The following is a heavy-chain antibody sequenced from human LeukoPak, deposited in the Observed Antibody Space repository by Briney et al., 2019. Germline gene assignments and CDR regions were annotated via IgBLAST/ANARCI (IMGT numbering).Heavy chain of an antibody. CDR1: GASIDRGSYY. V-gene: IGHV4-61*09. CDR2: MYSSGTK. J-gene: IGHJ3*02. CDR3: ARGLCSGGSCYADAFDI. D-gene: IGHD2-15*01. Sequence: SETLSLTCSVSGASIDRGSYYWSWIRQPAGKGLEWIGHMYSSGTKYYNPSLKSRITITVDTSKNQFSLTLRSMTAADTAVYYCARGLCSGGSCYADAFDIWGQGTMVTVSS.